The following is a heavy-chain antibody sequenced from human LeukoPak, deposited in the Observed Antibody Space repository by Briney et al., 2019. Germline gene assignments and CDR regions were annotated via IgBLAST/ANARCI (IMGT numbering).Heavy chain of an antibody. Sequence: PGGSLRLFCAASGFTFNNYAMSWVRQAPGKGLEWVSGISGDGDSTYYADPVKGRFTISRDNSKNTLYLQMNSLRADDTAVYYCAKEGTETIFSRYYLDYWGQGTLVTVSS. V-gene: IGHV3-23*01. CDR2: ISGDGDST. J-gene: IGHJ4*02. CDR3: AKEGTETIFSRYYLDY. CDR1: GFTFNNYA. D-gene: IGHD3-3*01.